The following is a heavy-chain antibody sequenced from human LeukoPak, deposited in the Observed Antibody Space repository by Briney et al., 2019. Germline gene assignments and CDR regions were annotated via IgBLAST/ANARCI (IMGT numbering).Heavy chain of an antibody. D-gene: IGHD2-2*01. CDR2: IKNKSNGETT. CDR3: ARGLCTSTSCYQGPFDF. V-gene: IGHV3-15*01. Sequence: RAGGSLRLSCAASGFIFSSAWMTWVRQAPGKGLEWVGHIKNKSNGETTDYAAPVKDRFIISRDDSKNTLYLQMNSLRTEDTAVYYCARGLCTSTSCYQGPFDFWGQGTLVTVSS. J-gene: IGHJ4*02. CDR1: GFIFSSAW.